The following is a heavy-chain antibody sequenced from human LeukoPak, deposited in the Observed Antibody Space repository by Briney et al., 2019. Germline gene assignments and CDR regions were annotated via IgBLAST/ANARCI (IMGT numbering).Heavy chain of an antibody. Sequence: GRSLRLSCAASGFTFSSYGMHWVRQAPGKGLEWVAVISYDGSNKYYADSVKGRFTISRDNSKNTLYLQMNSLRAEDTAVYYCARDFRMVRESGLDYYGMDVWGQGTTVTVSS. CDR2: ISYDGSNK. J-gene: IGHJ6*02. CDR3: ARDFRMVRESGLDYYGMDV. CDR1: GFTFSSYG. D-gene: IGHD3-10*01. V-gene: IGHV3-30*03.